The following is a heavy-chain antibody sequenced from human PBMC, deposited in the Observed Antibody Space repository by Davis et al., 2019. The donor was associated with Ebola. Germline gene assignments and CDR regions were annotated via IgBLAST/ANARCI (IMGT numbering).Heavy chain of an antibody. CDR1: SGSFSGYY. CDR2: ISHTGDT. D-gene: IGHD3-9*01. Sequence: MPSETLSLTCAVYSGSFSGYYWSWIRQSPRKGLEWIGEISHTGDTNYNPSLKSRVIISVDTSKNQFSLKLNSVNAADTAMYYCARGQHDLLTGARYAMDGWGRGTTVIVSS. J-gene: IGHJ6*02. CDR3: ARGQHDLLTGARYAMDG. V-gene: IGHV4-34*01.